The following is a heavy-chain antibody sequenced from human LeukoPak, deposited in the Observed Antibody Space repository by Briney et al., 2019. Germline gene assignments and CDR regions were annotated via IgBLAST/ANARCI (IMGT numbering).Heavy chain of an antibody. J-gene: IGHJ4*02. CDR1: GGSISSYY. CDR3: ARGLSGSYTALDY. CDR2: IYYSGST. V-gene: IGHV4-59*01. D-gene: IGHD1-26*01. Sequence: PSETLSLTCTVSGGSISSYYWSWIRQPPGKGLEGIGYIYYSGSTNYNPSLKSRVTISVDTSKNQFSLKLSSVTAADTAVYYCARGLSGSYTALDYWGQGTLVTVSS.